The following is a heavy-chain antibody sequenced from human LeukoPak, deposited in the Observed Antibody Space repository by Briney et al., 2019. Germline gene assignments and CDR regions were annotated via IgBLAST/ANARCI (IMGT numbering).Heavy chain of an antibody. CDR3: AKDRAGGYCSGGSCSRIYYYYGMDV. CDR2: ISGSGGST. J-gene: IGHJ6*04. CDR1: GFTFSSYA. V-gene: IGHV3-23*01. D-gene: IGHD2-15*01. Sequence: GGSLRLSCAASGFTFSSYAMSWVRQAPGKGLEWVSAISGSGGSTYYADSMKGRFTISRDNSKNTLYLQMNSLRAEDTAVYYCAKDRAGGYCSGGSCSRIYYYYGMDVWGKGTTVTVSS.